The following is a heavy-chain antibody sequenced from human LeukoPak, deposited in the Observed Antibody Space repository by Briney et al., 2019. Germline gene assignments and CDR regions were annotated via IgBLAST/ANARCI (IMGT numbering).Heavy chain of an antibody. V-gene: IGHV3-74*01. J-gene: IGHJ3*02. CDR3: ARAYYDYVWGSYGGAFDI. CDR2: INSDGSST. D-gene: IGHD3-16*01. Sequence: PGGSLRLSCAASGFTFSSYWMHWVRQAPGKGLEWVSRINSDGSSTNYADSVKGRFTISRDNAKNTLYLQMNSLRAEDTAVYYCARAYYDYVWGSYGGAFDIWGQGTMVTVSS. CDR1: GFTFSSYW.